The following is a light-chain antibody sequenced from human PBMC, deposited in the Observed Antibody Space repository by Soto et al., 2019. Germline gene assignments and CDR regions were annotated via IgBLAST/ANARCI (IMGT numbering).Light chain of an antibody. CDR1: SSDVDDYKY. V-gene: IGLV2-14*01. CDR3: SSYTITSTWV. CDR2: EVN. Sequence: QSALTQPASVSGSPGQSITISCTGTSSDVDDYKYVSWYQHHPGKAPKLMIYEVNNRPSGVSNRFSGSKSGNTASLTISGLQAEDEADYYCSSYTITSTWVFGGGPKLTVL. J-gene: IGLJ3*02.